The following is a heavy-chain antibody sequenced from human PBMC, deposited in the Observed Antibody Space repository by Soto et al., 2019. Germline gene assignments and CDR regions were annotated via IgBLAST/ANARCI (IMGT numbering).Heavy chain of an antibody. V-gene: IGHV4-59*01. CDR3: TRSGTYPVSIDF. Sequence: QVQLQESGPGLAKPSETVSLTCTVSGGSIRSYYWSWIRQPPGQGLEWIGHIHYSGTTYYNPSLESRVTISVDTSKNQLSLSVTSVSAADTAVYYCTRSGTYPVSIDFWGQGTLVTVSS. CDR1: GGSIRSYY. J-gene: IGHJ4*02. D-gene: IGHD3-10*01. CDR2: IHYSGTT.